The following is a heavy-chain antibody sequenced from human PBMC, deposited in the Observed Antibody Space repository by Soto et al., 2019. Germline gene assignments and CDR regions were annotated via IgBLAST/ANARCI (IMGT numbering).Heavy chain of an antibody. CDR2: IIPIFGTA. V-gene: IGHV1-69*13. CDR3: ARKGVDTAMVVQRGYYYGMDV. J-gene: IGHJ6*02. D-gene: IGHD5-18*01. Sequence: ASVKVSCKASGGTFSSYAISWVRQAPGQGLEWMGGIIPIFGTANYAQKFQGRVTITADESTSTAYMELSSLRSEDTAVYYCARKGVDTAMVVQRGYYYGMDVWGQGTTVTVSS. CDR1: GGTFSSYA.